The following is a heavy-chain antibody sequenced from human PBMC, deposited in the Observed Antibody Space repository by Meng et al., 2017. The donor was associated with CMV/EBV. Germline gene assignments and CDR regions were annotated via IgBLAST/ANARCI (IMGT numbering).Heavy chain of an antibody. CDR1: GGTFSSYA. CDR3: ARCFKKNSRRVADYYYGMDV. V-gene: IGHV1-69*10. CDR2: IIPILGIA. J-gene: IGHJ6*02. D-gene: IGHD4-23*01. Sequence: SVKVSCKASGGTFSSYAISWVRQAPGQGLEWMGGIIPILGIANYAQKFQGRVTITADKSTSTAYMELSSLRSEDTAVYYCARCFKKNSRRVADYYYGMDVWGQGTTVTVSS.